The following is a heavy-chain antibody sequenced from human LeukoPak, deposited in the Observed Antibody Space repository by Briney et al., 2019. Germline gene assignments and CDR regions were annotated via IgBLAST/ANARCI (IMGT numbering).Heavy chain of an antibody. CDR2: ISYDGSNK. CDR1: GFTFSSYG. J-gene: IGHJ6*04. CDR3: AELGITMIGGV. V-gene: IGHV3-30*18. Sequence: PGGSLRLSCAASGFTFSSYGMHWVRQAPGKWLEWVAVISYDGSNKYYADSVKGRFTISRDNSKNTLFLQMNSLRAEDTAVYYCAELGITMIGGVWGKGTTVTISS. D-gene: IGHD3-10*02.